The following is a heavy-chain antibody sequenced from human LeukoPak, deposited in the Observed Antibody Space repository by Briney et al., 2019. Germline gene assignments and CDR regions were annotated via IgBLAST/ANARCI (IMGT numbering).Heavy chain of an antibody. CDR2: INTNTGNP. CDR1: GYTFTSYD. J-gene: IGHJ4*02. Sequence: ASVKVSCKASGYTFTSYDINWVRQAPGQGLEWMGWINTNTGNPTYAQGFTGRFVFSLDTSVSTAYPQISSLKAEDTAVYYCAREGTAARSGWYYYFDYWGQGTLVTVSS. V-gene: IGHV7-4-1*02. CDR3: AREGTAARSGWYYYFDY. D-gene: IGHD6-19*01.